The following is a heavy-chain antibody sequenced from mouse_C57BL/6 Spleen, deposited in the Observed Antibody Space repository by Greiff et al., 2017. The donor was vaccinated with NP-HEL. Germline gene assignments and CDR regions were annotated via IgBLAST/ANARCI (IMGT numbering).Heavy chain of an antibody. CDR2: INYDGSST. J-gene: IGHJ2*01. CDR1: GFTFSDYY. D-gene: IGHD2-4*01. V-gene: IGHV5-16*01. CDR3: ARVDYDEDYFDY. Sequence: EVQVVESEGGLVQPGSSMKLSCTASGFTFSDYYMAWVRQVPEKGLEWVANINYDGSSTYYLDSLKSRFIISRDNAKNILYLQMSSLKSEDTATYYCARVDYDEDYFDYWGQGTTLTVSS.